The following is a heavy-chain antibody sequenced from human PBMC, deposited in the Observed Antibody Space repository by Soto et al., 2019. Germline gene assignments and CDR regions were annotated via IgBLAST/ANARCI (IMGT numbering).Heavy chain of an antibody. D-gene: IGHD3-10*01. J-gene: IGHJ4*02. CDR1: CYSISSDYY. V-gene: IGHV4-38-2*01. Sequence: SETLSLNCAVSCYSISSDYYWGWIRQPPGKGLEWIGSVDHSGRTYYSPSLRSRLTIFIDTSKNQFSLRLTSVTAADTAMYFCAKKGYYPSGKINLFDSWGPGTLVTVSS. CDR2: VDHSGRT. CDR3: AKKGYYPSGKINLFDS.